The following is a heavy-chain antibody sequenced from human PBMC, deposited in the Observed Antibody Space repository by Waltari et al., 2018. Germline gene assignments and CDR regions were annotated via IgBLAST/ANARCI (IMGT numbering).Heavy chain of an antibody. CDR3: ARGLVTAVGYGDF. D-gene: IGHD6-13*01. Sequence: EEQLVESGGGLVQPGGSLRPSCAASVFTFSHYWMHWVRQAPGKGLVWVSVINTGASDTRYADSVRGRFTISRDDAKNTVYLQMNSLGDEDTAVYYCARGLVTAVGYGDFWGQGTLVTVSS. CDR1: VFTFSHYW. V-gene: IGHV3-74*01. CDR2: INTGASDT. J-gene: IGHJ4*02.